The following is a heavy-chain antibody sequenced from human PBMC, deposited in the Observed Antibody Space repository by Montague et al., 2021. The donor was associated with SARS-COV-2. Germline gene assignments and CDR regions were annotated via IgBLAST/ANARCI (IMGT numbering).Heavy chain of an antibody. V-gene: IGHV4-39*01. Sequence: SETLSLTCTVSGGSISSSSYYWGWIRQPPGKGLEWIGSIYYSGSTYYNPSLKSRVTISVDTSKNQFSLKLISVTAADTAVYYCARQGPLFSWFDPWGQGTLVTVSS. CDR1: GGSISSSSYY. CDR3: ARQGPLFSWFDP. D-gene: IGHD3-10*02. CDR2: IYYSGST. J-gene: IGHJ5*02.